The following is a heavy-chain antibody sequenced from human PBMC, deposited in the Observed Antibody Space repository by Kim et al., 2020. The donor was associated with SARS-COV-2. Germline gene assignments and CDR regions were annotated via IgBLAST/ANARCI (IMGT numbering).Heavy chain of an antibody. J-gene: IGHJ6*02. Sequence: GGSLRLSCAASGFTFSSYWMSWVRQAPGKGLEWVANIKQDGSEKYYVDSVKGRFTISRDNAKNSLYLQMNSLRAEDTAVYYCARDAIAAAGGDYYYGMDVWGQGTTVTVSS. CDR3: ARDAIAAAGGDYYYGMDV. V-gene: IGHV3-7*03. D-gene: IGHD6-13*01. CDR2: IKQDGSEK. CDR1: GFTFSSYW.